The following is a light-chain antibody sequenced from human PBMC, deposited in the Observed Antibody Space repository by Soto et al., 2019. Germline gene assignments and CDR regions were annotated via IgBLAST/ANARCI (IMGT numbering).Light chain of an antibody. V-gene: IGKV1-16*01. Sequence: DLQMTQSPSSLSASVGDRVTIACQASQNINNYLNWYQQKPGRAPKLLIYDASTLQSGVPSRFSGSGSGTDFTLTISCLQSEDFATYYCQQYYSYPLTFGGGTKVDI. J-gene: IGKJ4*01. CDR2: DAS. CDR1: QNINNY. CDR3: QQYYSYPLT.